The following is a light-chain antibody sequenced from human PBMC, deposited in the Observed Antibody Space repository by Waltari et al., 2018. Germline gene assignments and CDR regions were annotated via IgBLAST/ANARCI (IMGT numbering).Light chain of an antibody. V-gene: IGKV3-11*01. CDR2: DAS. J-gene: IGKJ5*01. CDR1: QSVSSY. CDR3: QQRSNWPPT. Sequence: EIVLTQSPATLSLSPGERATLSCRASQSVSSYLAWYQKKPGQAPRLLIYDASNRATGIPARFRGSASGTDFTLTISSLEPEDFAVYYCQQRSNWPPTFGQGTRLEIK.